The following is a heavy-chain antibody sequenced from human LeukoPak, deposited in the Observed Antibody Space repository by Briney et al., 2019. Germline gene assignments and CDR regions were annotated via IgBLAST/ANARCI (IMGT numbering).Heavy chain of an antibody. Sequence: GGSLRLSCAASGLTFSDCYMSWIRQAPGKGLEWVSYISNTGGSIYYADSVKGRFTISRDNAKNSLYLQMNSLRADDTAVYYCARARGLGPGGWFDPWGQGTLVTVSS. V-gene: IGHV3-11*01. CDR2: ISNTGGSI. CDR1: GLTFSDCY. CDR3: ARARGLGPGGWFDP. D-gene: IGHD3-10*01. J-gene: IGHJ5*02.